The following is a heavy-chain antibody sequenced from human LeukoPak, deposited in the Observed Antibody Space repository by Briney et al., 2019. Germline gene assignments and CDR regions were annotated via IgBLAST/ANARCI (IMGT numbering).Heavy chain of an antibody. V-gene: IGHV3-30*14. J-gene: IGHJ4*02. CDR2: ISYDGSNK. Sequence: GGSLRLSCAASGFTFSSYAMHWVRQAPGKGLEWVAVISYDGSNKYYADSVKGRFTISRDNSKNTLYLQMNSLRAEDTAVYYCARDSDSYGHMAFDYWGQGTLVTVSS. CDR1: GFTFSSYA. D-gene: IGHD5-18*01. CDR3: ARDSDSYGHMAFDY.